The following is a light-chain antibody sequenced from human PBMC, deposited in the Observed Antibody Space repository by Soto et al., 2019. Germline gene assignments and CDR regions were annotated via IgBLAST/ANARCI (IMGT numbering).Light chain of an antibody. Sequence: DVVMTQSPLSLPVTLGQPASISCRSSQSLVYSDGNTYLNWFQQRPGQSPRRLIYKVSNRDSGVPDRFGGSGTGTDFTLKISRVEAEDVGVYYWMQGTHSLTFGGGTKVEIK. CDR3: MQGTHSLT. J-gene: IGKJ4*01. CDR2: KVS. V-gene: IGKV2-30*01. CDR1: QSLVYSDGNTY.